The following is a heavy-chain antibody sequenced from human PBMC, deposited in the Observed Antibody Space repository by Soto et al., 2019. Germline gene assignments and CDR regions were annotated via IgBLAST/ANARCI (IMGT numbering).Heavy chain of an antibody. Sequence: GGSLRLSCAASGFTFSSYAMHWVRQAPGKGLEWVAVISYDGSNKYYADSVKGRFTISRDNSKNTLYLQMNSLRAEDTAVYYCARASIAVAGGYFDYWGQGTLVTVSS. CDR3: ARASIAVAGGYFDY. V-gene: IGHV3-30-3*01. CDR2: ISYDGSNK. J-gene: IGHJ4*02. D-gene: IGHD6-19*01. CDR1: GFTFSSYA.